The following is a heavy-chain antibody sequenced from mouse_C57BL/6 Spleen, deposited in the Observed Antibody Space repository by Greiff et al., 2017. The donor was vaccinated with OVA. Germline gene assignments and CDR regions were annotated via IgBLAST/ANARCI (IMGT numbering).Heavy chain of an antibody. CDR1: GFTFTDYY. Sequence: EVQGVESGGGLVQPGASLRLSRAASGFTFTDYYMSWVRQPPGKAPEWLALIRNNANGYTTEYTASVKGRFTISMDNTQIILYLQRNTLRAEDSATYDCVKALEGVFYWYFDVWGTGTTVTVSS. CDR3: VKALEGVFYWYFDV. CDR2: IRNNANGYTT. V-gene: IGHV7-4*01. J-gene: IGHJ1*03.